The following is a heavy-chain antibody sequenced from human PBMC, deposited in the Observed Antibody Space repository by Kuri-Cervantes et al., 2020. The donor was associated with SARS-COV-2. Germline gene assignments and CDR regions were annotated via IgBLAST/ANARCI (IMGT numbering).Heavy chain of an antibody. CDR2: IRYDGSNK. J-gene: IGHJ4*02. D-gene: IGHD3-22*01. CDR3: AKVDLSGDSSGQCFDY. V-gene: IGHV3-30*02. CDR1: GFTFSSYG. Sequence: GGSLRLSCAASGFTFSSYGMHWVRQAPGKGLEWVAFIRYDGSNKYYADSVKGRFTISRDNSKNTLYLQMNSLRAEDTAVYYCAKVDLSGDSSGQCFDYWGQGTLVTVSS.